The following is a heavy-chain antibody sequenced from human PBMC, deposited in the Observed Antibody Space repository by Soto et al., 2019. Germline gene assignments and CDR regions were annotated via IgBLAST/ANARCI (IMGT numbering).Heavy chain of an antibody. Sequence: QVQLVQSGAEVKKPGASVKVSCKASGYTFTSYAMHWVRQAPGQRLEWMGWINAGNGNTEYSQKFQGRVTITRDTSASTAYMELSSLRSEDTAVYYCARGVPTIPDYWGQGTLVTVSS. CDR1: GYTFTSYA. V-gene: IGHV1-3*01. CDR3: ARGVPTIPDY. D-gene: IGHD5-12*01. CDR2: INAGNGNT. J-gene: IGHJ4*02.